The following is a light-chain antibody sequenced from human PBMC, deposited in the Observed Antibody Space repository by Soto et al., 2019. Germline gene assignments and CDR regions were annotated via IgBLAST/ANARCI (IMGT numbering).Light chain of an antibody. CDR3: QRYDSAPWT. CDR1: QGISNY. V-gene: IGKV1-27*01. CDR2: SAS. J-gene: IGKJ1*01. Sequence: DIQMTQSPSSLSASVGDKVTITCRASQGISNYLAWYQQQPGKVPTLLIYSASTLQSGVPSRFSGSGSGTAFTLTISSLQPEDDATYYCQRYDSAPWTFGQGTKVEIK.